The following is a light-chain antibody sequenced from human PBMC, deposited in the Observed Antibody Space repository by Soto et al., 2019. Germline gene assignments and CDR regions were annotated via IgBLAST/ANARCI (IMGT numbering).Light chain of an antibody. CDR3: QQYGSSLTWT. J-gene: IGKJ1*01. CDR2: DAS. Sequence: DVQMTQSPSTLSASIGDRVTITCRSSQTITRWMAWYQQKPGKAPKLLIYDASTLESGVPSRFSGSRSGTDFTLTISRLEPEDFAVYYCQQYGSSLTWTFGQGTKVDIK. V-gene: IGKV1-5*01. CDR1: QTITRW.